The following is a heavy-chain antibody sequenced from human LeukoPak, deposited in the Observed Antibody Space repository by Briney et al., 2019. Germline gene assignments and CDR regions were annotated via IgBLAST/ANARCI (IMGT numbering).Heavy chain of an antibody. CDR2: ISSSGSTI. D-gene: IGHD2-2*01. J-gene: IGHJ3*02. Sequence: GGSLRLSCAASGFTFSDYYMSWIRQAPGRGLEWVSYISSSGSTIYYADSVKGRFTISRDDAKNSLYLQMNSLRAEDTAVYYCASFCSSTSCYGVNDAFDIWGQGTMATVSS. V-gene: IGHV3-11*01. CDR3: ASFCSSTSCYGVNDAFDI. CDR1: GFTFSDYY.